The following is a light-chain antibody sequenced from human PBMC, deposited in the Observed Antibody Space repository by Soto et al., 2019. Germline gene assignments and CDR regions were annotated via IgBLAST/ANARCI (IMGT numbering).Light chain of an antibody. V-gene: IGLV1-40*01. CDR2: SNN. J-gene: IGLJ2*01. CDR3: QSYDSSQSVV. Sequence: SALTQPPSVSGAPGQRVTISCTGSSSNIGAGYDVHWYQQIPGTAPKLLIYSNNNRPSGVPDRFSGSKSGTSASLAITELQAEDEADYYCQSYDSSQSVVFGGGTKVTVL. CDR1: SSNIGAGYD.